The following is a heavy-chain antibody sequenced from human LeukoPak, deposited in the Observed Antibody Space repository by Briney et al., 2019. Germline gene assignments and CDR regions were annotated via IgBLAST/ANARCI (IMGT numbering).Heavy chain of an antibody. CDR1: GFSFSGYT. J-gene: IGHJ5*02. D-gene: IGHD3-10*01. Sequence: GGSLRLSCAASGFSFSGYTMNWFRQAPGKGLEWVSSISNSAAYIYYAESVKGRFTIPRDNARNSLYLQMNSLRVEDTAVYYCARETGSRGRFDPWGQGTLVTVSS. V-gene: IGHV3-21*01. CDR3: ARETGSRGRFDP. CDR2: ISNSAAYI.